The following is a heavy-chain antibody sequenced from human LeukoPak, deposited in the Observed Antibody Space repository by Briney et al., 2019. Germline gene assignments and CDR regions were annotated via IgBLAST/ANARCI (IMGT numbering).Heavy chain of an antibody. V-gene: IGHV3-48*02. CDR3: AREYCSSTSCPHLWGIDY. D-gene: IGHD2-2*01. J-gene: IGHJ4*02. CDR2: TSSSSSAI. Sequence: PSETLSLTCTVSGGSISSSSYYWGWIRQPPGKGLEWVSYTSSSSSAIYYADSVKGRSTISRDNAKNSLYLQMNSLRDEDTAVYYCAREYCSSTSCPHLWGIDYWGQGTLVTVSS. CDR1: GGSISSSS.